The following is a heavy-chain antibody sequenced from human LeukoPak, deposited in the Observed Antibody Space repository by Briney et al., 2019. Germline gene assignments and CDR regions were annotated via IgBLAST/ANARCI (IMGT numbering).Heavy chain of an antibody. V-gene: IGHV4-30-4*01. J-gene: IGHJ4*02. CDR3: ARDRIKVGYNYGMEIDY. D-gene: IGHD5-18*01. Sequence: PSETLSLTCTVSGVSISSGDNYWSWLRQPPGKGLEGIGYIYYSGTAYYNPSLKSRITISVDTSKNQFSLKLSSLTAADTAVYYCARDRIKVGYNYGMEIDYWGQGTLVTVSS. CDR1: GVSISSGDNY. CDR2: IYYSGTA.